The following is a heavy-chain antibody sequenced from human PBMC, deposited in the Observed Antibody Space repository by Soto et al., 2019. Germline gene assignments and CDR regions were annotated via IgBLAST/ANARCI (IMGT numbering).Heavy chain of an antibody. Sequence: SETLSLTCTVSGGSISSGDYYWSWIRQPPGKGLEWIGYIYYSGSTYYNPSLKSRVTISVDTSKSQFSLKLSSVTAADTAVYYCARARTRYYYDSSGYYSTDWGQGTLVTVSS. J-gene: IGHJ4*02. CDR1: GGSISSGDYY. D-gene: IGHD3-22*01. V-gene: IGHV4-30-4*01. CDR2: IYYSGST. CDR3: ARARTRYYYDSSGYYSTD.